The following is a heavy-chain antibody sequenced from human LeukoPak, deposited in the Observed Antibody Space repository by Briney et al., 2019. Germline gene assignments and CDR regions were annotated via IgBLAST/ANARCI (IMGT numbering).Heavy chain of an antibody. CDR3: ARYSSTWPYWYFDL. J-gene: IGHJ2*01. V-gene: IGHV4-30-2*01. Sequence: SETLSLTCAVSGGSISSGGYSWSWIRQPPGKGLEWIGYISRSGSTYYNPSLKSRVTISVDRSKNQFSLELTSVTAADTAVYYCARYSSTWPYWYFDLWGRGTLVTVSS. CDR1: GGSISSGGYS. D-gene: IGHD6-13*01. CDR2: ISRSGST.